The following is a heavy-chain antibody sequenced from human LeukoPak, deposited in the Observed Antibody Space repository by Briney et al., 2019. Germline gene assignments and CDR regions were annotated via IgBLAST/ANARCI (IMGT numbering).Heavy chain of an antibody. CDR2: IIPIFGTA. CDR3: ARSVLCGGDCYSPSDY. CDR1: GYTFTSYA. Sequence: SVKVSCKASGYTFTSYAMNWVRQAPGQGLEWMGGIIPIFGTANYAQKFQGRVTITADKSTSTAYMELSSLRSEDTAVYYCARSVLCGGDCYSPSDYWGQGTLVTVSS. J-gene: IGHJ4*02. V-gene: IGHV1-69*06. D-gene: IGHD2-21*02.